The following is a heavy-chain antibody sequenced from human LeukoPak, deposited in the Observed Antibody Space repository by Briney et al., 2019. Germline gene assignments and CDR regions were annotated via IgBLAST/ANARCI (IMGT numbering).Heavy chain of an antibody. V-gene: IGHV4-59*11. CDR1: GVSISSHY. D-gene: IGHD2-2*02. Sequence: SETLSLTCTVSGVSISSHYWTWIRQPPGKGLEWIGYISYSGSINYNPSLESRVTISVDTSKNQLSLKLSSVTAADTAVYYCARYTNNWFDPWGQGTLVTVSS. CDR2: ISYSGSI. CDR3: ARYTNNWFDP. J-gene: IGHJ5*02.